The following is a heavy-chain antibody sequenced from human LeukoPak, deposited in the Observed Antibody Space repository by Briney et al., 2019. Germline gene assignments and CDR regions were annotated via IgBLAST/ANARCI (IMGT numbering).Heavy chain of an antibody. D-gene: IGHD1-26*01. J-gene: IGHJ4*02. CDR1: GGSVGSAGYY. CDR3: ARTQSQSGSYRYYFGY. V-gene: IGHV4-61*08. Sequence: SETLSLTCTVSGGSVGSAGYYWSWIRQPPGGGLEWIGYIYYIRNTNYNPSLKSRVTMSLDPSKDQFSLKLNSVTAADTAVYYCARTQSQSGSYRYYFGYWGQGTLVTVSS. CDR2: IYYIRNT.